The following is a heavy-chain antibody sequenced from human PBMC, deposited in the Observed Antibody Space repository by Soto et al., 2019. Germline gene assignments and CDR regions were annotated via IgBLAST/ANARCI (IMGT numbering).Heavy chain of an antibody. CDR3: ARDRTYYYGSGSYYNPSFDI. CDR2: ISSSSSTI. J-gene: IGHJ3*02. CDR1: GFTFSSYS. V-gene: IGHV3-48*02. Sequence: GGSLRLSCAASGFTFSSYSMNWVRQAPGKGLEWVSYISSSSSTIYYADSVKGRFTISRDNAKNSLYLQMNSLRDEDTAVYYCARDRTYYYGSGSYYNPSFDIWGQGTMVTVS. D-gene: IGHD3-10*01.